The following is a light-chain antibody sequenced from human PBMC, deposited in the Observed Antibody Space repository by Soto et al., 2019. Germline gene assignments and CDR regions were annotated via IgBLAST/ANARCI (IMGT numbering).Light chain of an antibody. CDR2: EVT. CDR3: SSYAGSNNLV. V-gene: IGLV2-8*01. Sequence: QSALTQPPSASGSPGQSVTISCTGTSSDVGGYGYVSWYQQHPGKAPKLIIYEVTERPSGVPDRFSGSKSGNTASLTVSGLQAEDEADSYCSSYAGSNNLVFGGGTQLTVL. J-gene: IGLJ2*01. CDR1: SSDVGGYGY.